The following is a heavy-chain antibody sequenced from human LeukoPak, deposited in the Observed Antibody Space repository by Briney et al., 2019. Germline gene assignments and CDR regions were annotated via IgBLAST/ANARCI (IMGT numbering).Heavy chain of an antibody. CDR2: IYYSGST. V-gene: IGHV4-39*01. CDR3: ARRSMVTTFDY. CDR1: GGSISSSSYY. J-gene: IGHJ4*02. Sequence: PSETLSLTCTVSGGSISSSSYYWGWIRQPPGKGLEWIGIIYYSGSTYYNPSLKSRVTISVDTSKNQFSLKLSSVPAADTAVYYCARRSMVTTFDYWGQGTLVTVSS. D-gene: IGHD4-17*01.